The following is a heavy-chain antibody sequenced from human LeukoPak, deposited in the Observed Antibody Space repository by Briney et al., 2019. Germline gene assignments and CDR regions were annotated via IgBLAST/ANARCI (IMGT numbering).Heavy chain of an antibody. V-gene: IGHV4-59*01. D-gene: IGHD3-10*01. CDR3: AREYYGSGSYVIDY. Sequence: SETLSLTCTVSGGSISSYYWSWLRQPPGKGLEWLGYIYYSGSTNYNPSLKSRVTISADTSKNQFSLKLTSVTAADTAVYYCAREYYGSGSYVIDYWGQGTLVTVSS. J-gene: IGHJ4*02. CDR2: IYYSGST. CDR1: GGSISSYY.